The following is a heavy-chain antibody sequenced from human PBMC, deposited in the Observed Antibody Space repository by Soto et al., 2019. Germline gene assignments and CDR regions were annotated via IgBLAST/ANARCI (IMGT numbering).Heavy chain of an antibody. V-gene: IGHV3-23*01. CDR1: GFTFSSYA. J-gene: IGHJ4*02. D-gene: IGHD1-26*01. Sequence: VQVLESGGGLVQPGGSLRLSCAASGFTFSSYAMSWVRQAPGKGLEWVSGISGSGGSTYYADSVKGRFTISRDNSKNTLYLQMNSLRAEDTAVYYCAKDLGGSYLGRYYFDSWGQGTLVTVSS. CDR2: ISGSGGST. CDR3: AKDLGGSYLGRYYFDS.